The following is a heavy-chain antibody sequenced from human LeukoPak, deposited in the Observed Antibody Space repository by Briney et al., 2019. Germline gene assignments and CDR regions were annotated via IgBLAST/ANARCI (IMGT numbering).Heavy chain of an antibody. Sequence: GGSLRLSCAASGFSFSTYEMDWVRQAPGKGLEWVAYISSGGGTIYYADSVRGRFTISRDNAKNSLYLQMNSLRAEDTAVYYCAKEFIPEGSGYNAFHIWGPGTMVTVSS. CDR3: AKEFIPEGSGYNAFHI. D-gene: IGHD5-12*01. J-gene: IGHJ3*02. CDR1: GFSFSTYE. V-gene: IGHV3-48*03. CDR2: ISSGGGTI.